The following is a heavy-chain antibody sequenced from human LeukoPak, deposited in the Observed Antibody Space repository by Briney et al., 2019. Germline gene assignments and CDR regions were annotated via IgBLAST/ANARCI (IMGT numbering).Heavy chain of an antibody. Sequence: GGSLRLSCAASGFTSSSYAMSWVRQAPGKGLEWVSGISGSGGSTYYADSVKGRFTISRDNSKNTLYLQMNSLRPEDTAVFYCAKDGGSGWPHGYFFDYWGQGALVTVSS. V-gene: IGHV3-23*01. CDR3: AKDGGSGWPHGYFFDY. CDR2: ISGSGGST. D-gene: IGHD6-19*01. J-gene: IGHJ4*02. CDR1: GFTSSSYA.